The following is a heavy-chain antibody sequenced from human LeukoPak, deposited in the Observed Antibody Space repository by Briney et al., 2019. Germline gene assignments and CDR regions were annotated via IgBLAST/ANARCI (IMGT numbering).Heavy chain of an antibody. V-gene: IGHV5-51*01. D-gene: IGHD3-22*01. CDR3: ARRGVDSSGYRDAFDI. J-gene: IGHJ3*02. CDR1: GYSFTSYW. Sequence: GESLKISCKGSGYSFTSYWIGWVRQMPGKGLECMGIIYPGDSDTRYSPSFQGRVTISADKSISTAYLQWSSLKASDTAMYYCARRGVDSSGYRDAFDIWGQGTMVTVSS. CDR2: IYPGDSDT.